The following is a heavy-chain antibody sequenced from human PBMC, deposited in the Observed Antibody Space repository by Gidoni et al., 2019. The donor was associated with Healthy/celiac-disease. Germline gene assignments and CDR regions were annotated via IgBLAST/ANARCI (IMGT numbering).Heavy chain of an antibody. J-gene: IGHJ5*02. D-gene: IGHD3-22*01. V-gene: IGHV4-34*01. Sequence: QVQLQQWGAGLLKPSETLSLTCAVYGGSFSGYYWSWIRQPPGKGLEWIGEINHSGSTNYNPSRKSRVTISVDTSKNQFSLKLSSVTAADTAVYYCARGDRKGGYGRRWFDPWGQGTLVTVSS. CDR1: GGSFSGYY. CDR2: INHSGST. CDR3: ARGDRKGGYGRRWFDP.